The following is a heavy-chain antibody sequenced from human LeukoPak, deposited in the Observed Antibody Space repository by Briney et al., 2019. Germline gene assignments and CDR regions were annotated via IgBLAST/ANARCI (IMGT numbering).Heavy chain of an antibody. J-gene: IGHJ4*02. Sequence: PGGSLRLSCAASGFNFSTYGMHWVRQAPGKGLEWVAVIWEDGSNKYYGDSVKGRFTISRDSSKNTLSLQMNSLRAEDTAVYYCARFGYVAAVDLWGQGTLVTVSS. V-gene: IGHV3-33*01. D-gene: IGHD2-15*01. CDR2: IWEDGSNK. CDR3: ARFGYVAAVDL. CDR1: GFNFSTYG.